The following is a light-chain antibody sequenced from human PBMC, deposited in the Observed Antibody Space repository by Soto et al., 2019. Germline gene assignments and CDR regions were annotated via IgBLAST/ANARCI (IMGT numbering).Light chain of an antibody. CDR2: GAS. V-gene: IGKV3-15*01. Sequence: ELVMTQSPSTLSVSPGERATLSCRASQTISTNLAWYQQKPGQAPRLLIYGASTRAAGIPARFSGSGSGTEFTLIISSLQSEDFAVYYCQEYSDWPTWTFGQGTKVDIK. J-gene: IGKJ1*01. CDR3: QEYSDWPTWT. CDR1: QTISTN.